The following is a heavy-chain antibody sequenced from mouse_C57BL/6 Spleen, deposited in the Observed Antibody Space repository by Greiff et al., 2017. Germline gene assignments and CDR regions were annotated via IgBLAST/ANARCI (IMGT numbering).Heavy chain of an antibody. CDR2: IYPGDGDT. J-gene: IGHJ4*01. D-gene: IGHD2-14*01. CDR1: GYAFSSSW. Sequence: QVQLQQSGPELVKPGASVKISCKASGYAFSSSWMNWVKQRPGKGLEWIGRIYPGDGDTNYNGKFKGKATLTADKSSSTAYMQLSSLTSEDSAVYFCARGDYRGDYYAMDYWGQGTSVTVSS. V-gene: IGHV1-82*01. CDR3: ARGDYRGDYYAMDY.